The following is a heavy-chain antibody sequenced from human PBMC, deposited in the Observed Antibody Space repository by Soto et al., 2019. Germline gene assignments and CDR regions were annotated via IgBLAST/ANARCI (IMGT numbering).Heavy chain of an antibody. CDR3: ARDKDRLQLGGNYYYILDV. D-gene: IGHD1-1*01. CDR1: GGTFSTSA. J-gene: IGHJ6*02. V-gene: IGHV1-69*12. Sequence: QVQLVQSGAEVKKPGSSVKLSCKTSGGTFSTSAISWVRQAPGQGLEWVGGIMPVFPTPDYAQNFQGRVTITADDSTTTAYLELTSLRADDTAVYYCARDKDRLQLGGNYYYILDVWGQGTAITVSS. CDR2: IMPVFPTP.